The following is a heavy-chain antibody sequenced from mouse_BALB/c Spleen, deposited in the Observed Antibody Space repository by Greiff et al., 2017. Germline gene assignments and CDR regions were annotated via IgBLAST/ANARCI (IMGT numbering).Heavy chain of an antibody. D-gene: IGHD1-2*01. CDR3: ARPYYGYDYYYAMDY. J-gene: IGHJ4*01. CDR2: ISSGSSTI. Sequence: DVHLVESGGGLVQPGGSRKLSCAASGFTFGSFGMHWVRKAPEKGLEWVAYISSGSSTIYYADTVKGRFTISRDNPKNTLFLQMTSLRSEDTAMYYCARPYYGYDYYYAMDYWGQGTSVTVSS. V-gene: IGHV5-17*02. CDR1: GFTFGSFG.